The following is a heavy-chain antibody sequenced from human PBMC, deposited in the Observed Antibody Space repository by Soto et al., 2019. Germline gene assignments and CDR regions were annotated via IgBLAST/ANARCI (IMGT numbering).Heavy chain of an antibody. CDR3: ARLPMVGATPYHFDY. J-gene: IGHJ4*02. D-gene: IGHD1-26*01. Sequence: PSETLSLTCDVSGGSTMISSYYCAWIRQPPGKGLEWIGSMYYSGSTYYNPSLKSRVTMSVDTSKNQFSLRLNSVTAADTAVYYFARLPMVGATPYHFDYGGQGILVTVPS. V-gene: IGHV4-39*01. CDR2: MYYSGST. CDR1: GGSTMISSYY.